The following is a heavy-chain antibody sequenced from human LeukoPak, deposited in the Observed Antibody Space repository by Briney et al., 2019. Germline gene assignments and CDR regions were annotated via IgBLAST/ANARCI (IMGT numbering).Heavy chain of an antibody. CDR2: ISSSSSYI. J-gene: IGHJ6*02. D-gene: IGHD2-8*01. V-gene: IGHV3-21*01. CDR3: AREALMNYYYGMDV. CDR1: GFTFSSYS. Sequence: GGSLRLSCAASGFTFSSYSMNWVRQAPGKGLEWVSSISSSSSYIYYADSVKGRFTISRDNAKNSLYLQMNSLRAEDTAVYYCAREALMNYYYGMDVWGQGTTVTVSS.